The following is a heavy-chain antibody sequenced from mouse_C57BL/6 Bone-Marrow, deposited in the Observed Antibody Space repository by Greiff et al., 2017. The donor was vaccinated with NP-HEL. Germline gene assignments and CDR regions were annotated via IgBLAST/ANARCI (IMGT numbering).Heavy chain of an antibody. J-gene: IGHJ4*01. CDR1: GFTFSSYA. CDR2: ISDGGSYT. V-gene: IGHV5-4*01. D-gene: IGHD2-5*01. CDR3: ARGYSNYLWDY. Sequence: EVQGVESGGGLVKPGGSLKLSCAASGFTFSSYAMSWVRQTPEKRLEWVATISDGGSYTYYPDNVKGRFTISRDNAKNNLYLQMSHLQSEDTAMYYCARGYSNYLWDYWGQGTSVTVSS.